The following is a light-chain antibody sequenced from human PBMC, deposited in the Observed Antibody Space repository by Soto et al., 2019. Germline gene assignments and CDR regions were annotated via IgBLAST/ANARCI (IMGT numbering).Light chain of an antibody. CDR2: DDR. CDR1: NIGRKS. J-gene: IGLJ2*01. V-gene: IGLV3-21*02. Sequence: SYELTQPPSVSVSPGQTASITCGGSNIGRKSVHWYQQKPCQAPVVVFYDDRDRPSGIPERFSGSNSGNTATLTISRVEAQDEAESYCQLWESNSDHVVFGGGTQLTVL. CDR3: QLWESNSDHVV.